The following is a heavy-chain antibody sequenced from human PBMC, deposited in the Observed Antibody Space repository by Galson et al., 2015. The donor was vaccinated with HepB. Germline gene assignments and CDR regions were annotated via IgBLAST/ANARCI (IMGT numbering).Heavy chain of an antibody. CDR3: LRLGDLSGYSSS. J-gene: IGHJ4*02. D-gene: IGHD2-2*01. V-gene: IGHV3-73*01. Sequence: SLRLSCAASGFTFSGSAIHWVRQASGKGPEWVGLIKSKLTGYATAYAASLKGRFTVSRDDSKNTAYLHMNSLKTEDTAIYYCLRLGDLSGYSSSWGQGTLVTVSS. CDR2: IKSKLTGYAT. CDR1: GFTFSGSA.